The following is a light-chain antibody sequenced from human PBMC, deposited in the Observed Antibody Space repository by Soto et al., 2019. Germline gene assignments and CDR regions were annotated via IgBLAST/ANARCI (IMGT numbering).Light chain of an antibody. CDR2: GAS. J-gene: IGKJ1*01. CDR1: QSVSNNY. CDR3: QQYGSSGT. V-gene: IGKV3-20*01. Sequence: IVLTHSQGTLSLSPGERATLSFRASQSVSNNYLAWYQQKPGQAPRLLIYGASNRATGIPDRFSGSGSGTDFTLTISRLEPEDFAVYYCQQYGSSGTFGQGTKVDIK.